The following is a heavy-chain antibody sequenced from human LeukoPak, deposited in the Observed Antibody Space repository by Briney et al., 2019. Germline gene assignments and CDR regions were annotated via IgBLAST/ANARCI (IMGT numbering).Heavy chain of an antibody. J-gene: IGHJ4*02. CDR2: ISYDGSNK. Sequence: PGGSLRLSCAAPGFTFSSYGMHWVRQAPGKGLEWGAVISYDGSNKYYADSVKGRFTISRDNSKNTLYLQMNSLRVEDTAVYYCAPEGDGYILFDYWGQGTLVTVSS. CDR1: GFTFSSYG. CDR3: APEGDGYILFDY. D-gene: IGHD5-24*01. V-gene: IGHV3-30*03.